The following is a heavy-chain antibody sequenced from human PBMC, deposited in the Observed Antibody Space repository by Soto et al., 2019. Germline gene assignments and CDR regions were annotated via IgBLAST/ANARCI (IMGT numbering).Heavy chain of an antibody. CDR3: ARSRSGAVPDSLGF. J-gene: IGHJ4*02. V-gene: IGHV3-30-3*01. D-gene: IGHD3-10*01. Sequence: QVQLVESGGGVVQSGGSLRLSCAASGFSFSRFAIHWVRQAPGKGLEWVAVISKDGSVIYYADSVKGRFTISRDNSKSSLFLQVNSLTSEDTAVYHCARSRSGAVPDSLGFWGQGTLVTVSS. CDR2: ISKDGSVI. CDR1: GFSFSRFA.